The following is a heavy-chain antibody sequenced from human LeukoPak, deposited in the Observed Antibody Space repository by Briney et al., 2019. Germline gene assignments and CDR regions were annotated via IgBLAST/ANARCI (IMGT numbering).Heavy chain of an antibody. Sequence: HPGGSLRLSCAASGFTFSSYAMHWVRQAPGKGLEWVAVISYDGSNKYYADSVKGRFTISRDNSKNTLYLQMNSLRAEDTAVYYCARDGLPYNWNDGFRWFDPWGRGTLVTVSS. D-gene: IGHD1-20*01. CDR3: ARDGLPYNWNDGFRWFDP. J-gene: IGHJ5*02. CDR1: GFTFSSYA. CDR2: ISYDGSNK. V-gene: IGHV3-30-3*01.